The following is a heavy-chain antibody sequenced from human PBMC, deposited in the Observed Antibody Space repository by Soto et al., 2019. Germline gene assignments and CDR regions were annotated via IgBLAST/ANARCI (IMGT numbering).Heavy chain of an antibody. CDR3: AKGKDPPSAAPLRPFDY. CDR1: GFTFTSYA. Sequence: VQLLESGGGLEQPGGSLRLSCAASGFTFTSYAMSWVRQAPGKGLEWLSAISGDGSSTHYADSVRGRFRIFRDNSENTVYLQMNSLRAEDTAVYYCAKGKDPPSAAPLRPFDYWGQGTLVTVSS. J-gene: IGHJ4*02. V-gene: IGHV3-23*01. D-gene: IGHD4-17*01. CDR2: ISGDGSST.